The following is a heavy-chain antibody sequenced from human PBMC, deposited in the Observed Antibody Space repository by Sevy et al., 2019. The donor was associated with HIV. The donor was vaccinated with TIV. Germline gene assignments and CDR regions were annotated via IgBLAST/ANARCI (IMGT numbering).Heavy chain of an antibody. J-gene: IGHJ4*02. Sequence: SETLSLTCTVSGGSIITYYWSWIRQAPGKGLEWIGDIYNSGRTNYNPSLKSRVTISIDTSKNHFFLKLRSVTAADTAVYYCARVGYNWNDVGYWGQRTLVTDSS. CDR3: ARVGYNWNDVGY. CDR1: GGSIITYY. V-gene: IGHV4-59*01. CDR2: IYNSGRT. D-gene: IGHD1-20*01.